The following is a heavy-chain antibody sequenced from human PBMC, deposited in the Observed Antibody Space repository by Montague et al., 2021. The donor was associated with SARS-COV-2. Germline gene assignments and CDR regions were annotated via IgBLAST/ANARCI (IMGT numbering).Heavy chain of an antibody. J-gene: IGHJ6*02. CDR1: GFSFSSFA. V-gene: IGHV3-23*01. CDR3: AKEGSISSEYYGMDV. D-gene: IGHD6-6*01. CDR2: VSGSGSNK. Sequence: SLSLSFAASGFSFSSFAMTWVRQAAGKGLEWVSTVSGSGSNKYYRDSVKGRFIISRDNSKNTLFLQMNSLRAEDTAVYFCAKEGSISSEYYGMDVWGQGTTVSVSS.